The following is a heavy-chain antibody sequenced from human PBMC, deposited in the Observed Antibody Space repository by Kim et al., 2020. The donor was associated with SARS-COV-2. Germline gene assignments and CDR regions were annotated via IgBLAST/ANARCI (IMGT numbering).Heavy chain of an antibody. J-gene: IGHJ4*02. CDR1: GFNFSGNY. Sequence: GGSLRLSCIASGFNFSGNYMSWVRQAPGKGLEWVAVVYSGGSTYYADSVKGRFTISKDNSKNKLDLQMKNLRVEDTAIYFCVRDYRSLIRGVIHYFFDYWGQGILVTVSS. V-gene: IGHV3-53*01. CDR2: VYSGGST. CDR3: VRDYRSLIRGVIHYFFDY. D-gene: IGHD3-10*01.